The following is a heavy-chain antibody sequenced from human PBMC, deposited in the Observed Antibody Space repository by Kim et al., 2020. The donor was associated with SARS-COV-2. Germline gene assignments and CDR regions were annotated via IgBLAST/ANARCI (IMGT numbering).Heavy chain of an antibody. V-gene: IGHV3-21*01. Sequence: GGSLRLSCAASGFTFSSYSMNWVRQAPGKGLEWVSSISSSSSYIYYADSVKGRFTISRDNAKNSLYLQMNSLRAEDTAVYYCARGARGQLGPQGYWGQGTLVTVSS. D-gene: IGHD6-6*01. CDR3: ARGARGQLGPQGY. J-gene: IGHJ4*02. CDR1: GFTFSSYS. CDR2: ISSSSSYI.